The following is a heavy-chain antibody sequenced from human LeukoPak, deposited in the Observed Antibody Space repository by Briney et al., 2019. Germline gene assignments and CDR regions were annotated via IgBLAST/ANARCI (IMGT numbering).Heavy chain of an antibody. CDR1: GGSISSYY. D-gene: IGHD2-2*01. CDR2: IHYSGIT. V-gene: IGHV4-59*01. J-gene: IGHJ5*02. CDR3: ARDGPHCTTTSCPEAWLDP. Sequence: PSETLSLTCTVSGGSISSYYWSWIRQPPGKGLEWIGNIHYSGITKYNPSLESRVTISLDTSNNHFSLRLSSVTAADTAVYYCARDGPHCTTTSCPEAWLDPWGQGTLVTVSS.